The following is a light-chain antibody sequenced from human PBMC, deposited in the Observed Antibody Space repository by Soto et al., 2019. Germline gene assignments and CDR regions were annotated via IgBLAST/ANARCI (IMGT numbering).Light chain of an antibody. V-gene: IGKV3D-20*02. CDR3: QQHSNWPLT. J-gene: IGKJ4*01. CDR1: QTVSNNY. CDR2: GAS. Sequence: EIVLTQSPDTLSLSPGERATLSCRASQTVSNNYLAWYQQKPGQAPRLLIYGASSRATGIPDRFSGSGSGTDFTLTISSLEPEDFTVYYCQQHSNWPLTFGGGTRVEIK.